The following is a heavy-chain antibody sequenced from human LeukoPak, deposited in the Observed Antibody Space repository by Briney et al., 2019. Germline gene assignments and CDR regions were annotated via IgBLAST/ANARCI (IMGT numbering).Heavy chain of an antibody. Sequence: GGSLRLSCAASGFTFSSYAMSWVRQAPGKGLEWVGRIKSKTDGGTTDYAAPVKGRFTISRDDSKNTLYLQMNSLKTEDTAVYYCTALGYSGYGSFDYWGQGTLVTVSS. D-gene: IGHD5-12*01. V-gene: IGHV3-15*01. CDR3: TALGYSGYGSFDY. J-gene: IGHJ4*02. CDR2: IKSKTDGGTT. CDR1: GFTFSSYA.